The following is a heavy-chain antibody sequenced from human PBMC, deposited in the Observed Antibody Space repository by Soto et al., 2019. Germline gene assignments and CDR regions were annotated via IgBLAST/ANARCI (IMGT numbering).Heavy chain of an antibody. D-gene: IGHD1-26*01. J-gene: IGHJ4*02. Sequence: QVHLVESGGGSVKPGGSLRLSCAASGFTFSDYYMTWIRQAPGKGLEWVSYVSSRSTSTNYADSMKGRFTISRDNAKNSLYLQMNSLRAEDTAVYYCARDKGGTFDDWGQGTLVTVSS. CDR2: VSSRSTST. CDR1: GFTFSDYY. V-gene: IGHV3-11*05. CDR3: ARDKGGTFDD.